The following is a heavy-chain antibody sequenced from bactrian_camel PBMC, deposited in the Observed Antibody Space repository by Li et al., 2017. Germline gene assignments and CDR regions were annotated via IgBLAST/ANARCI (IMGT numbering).Heavy chain of an antibody. CDR3: ASVFLSITGTNAADPPCSSRWYTY. D-gene: IGHD6*01. J-gene: IGHJ4*01. CDR2: IDHYGDT. Sequence: HVQLVESGGGSVQAGGSLRLSCGASGYPYFDRCMGYFRLAPGKEREGVAFIDHYGDTVTANSVKDRFTISRDTATNTMYLQMNSLQPDDTAMYYCASVFLSITGTNAADPPCSSRWYTYWGQGTQVTVS. V-gene: IGHV3S63*01. CDR1: GYPYFDRC.